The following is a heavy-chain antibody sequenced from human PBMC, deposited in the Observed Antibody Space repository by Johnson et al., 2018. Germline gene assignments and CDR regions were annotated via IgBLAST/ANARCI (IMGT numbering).Heavy chain of an antibody. J-gene: IGHJ1*01. Sequence: VQLVQSGGVVVQPGGSLRLSCAASGFTFSSYSMNWVRQAPGKGLEWVSSISSSSSYIYYADSVKGRFTISRDNAKNSLWLQMNSLRAEDTAVYYCATEGGSYGQNVSYFQHWGQGTLVTVSS. V-gene: IGHV3-21*04. D-gene: IGHD1-26*01. CDR3: ATEGGSYGQNVSYFQH. CDR2: ISSSSSYI. CDR1: GFTFSSYS.